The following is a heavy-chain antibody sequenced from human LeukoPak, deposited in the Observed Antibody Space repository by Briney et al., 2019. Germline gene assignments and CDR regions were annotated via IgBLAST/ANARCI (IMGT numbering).Heavy chain of an antibody. CDR3: ARDGASFYFDS. D-gene: IGHD3-16*01. J-gene: IGHJ4*02. Sequence: GGSLRLSCAASGFTFSDYYMNWIRQAPGKGLEWVSCISSSGNNIYYADSVKGRVTISRDNADNSLYLQMNSLRAEDTAVYYCARDGASFYFDSWGQGTLVTVSS. CDR1: GFTFSDYY. V-gene: IGHV3-11*01. CDR2: ISSSGNNI.